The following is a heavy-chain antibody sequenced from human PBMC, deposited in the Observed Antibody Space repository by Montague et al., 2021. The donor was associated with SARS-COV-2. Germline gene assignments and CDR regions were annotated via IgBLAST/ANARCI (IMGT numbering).Heavy chain of an antibody. D-gene: IGHD3-16*02. Sequence: SETLSLTCAVYGGSFSGYYWSWIRKPQGKGLEWIGEINHSGSTNYNPSLKSRVTISVDTSKNQFSLKLSSVTAADTAVYYCARGYDYVWGSYRYLHWFDPWGQGTLVTVSS. CDR1: GGSFSGYY. CDR3: ARGYDYVWGSYRYLHWFDP. V-gene: IGHV4-34*01. J-gene: IGHJ5*02. CDR2: INHSGST.